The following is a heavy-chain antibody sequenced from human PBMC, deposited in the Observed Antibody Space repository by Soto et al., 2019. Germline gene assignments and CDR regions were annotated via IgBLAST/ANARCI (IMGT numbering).Heavy chain of an antibody. D-gene: IGHD1-1*01. CDR3: ARGRTVSSIGPLLI. V-gene: IGHV1-18*01. CDR1: GYNFFDYG. Sequence: QIQLVQSGAEVKKPGASVKVSCKASGYNFFDYGVSWVRQAPGQGLEWMGWVSPKSGNTDYARKVQGRVTITTDISTSTAYMELRGLISDATGVYYSARGRTVSSIGPLLIWGQGTLVSFSS. CDR2: VSPKSGNT. J-gene: IGHJ1*01.